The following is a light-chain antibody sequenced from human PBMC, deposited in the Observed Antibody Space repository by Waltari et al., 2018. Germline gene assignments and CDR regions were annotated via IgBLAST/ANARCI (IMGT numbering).Light chain of an antibody. CDR1: NYKIGNNY. J-gene: IGLJ3*02. CDR2: EDD. V-gene: IGLV1-51*02. CDR3: GTWDISLTPRQV. Sequence: QSMLTQPPSVSAAPGQRVTVSCPANNYKIGNNYVPWYQQLPRTAPKLLTYEDDKRPSDIPDRFSASTSGTSATLAISGLQTGDEADYFCGTWDISLTPRQVFGGGTKVTVL.